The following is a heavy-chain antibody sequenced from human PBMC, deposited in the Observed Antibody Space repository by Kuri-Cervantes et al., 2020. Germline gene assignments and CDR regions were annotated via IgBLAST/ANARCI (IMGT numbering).Heavy chain of an antibody. CDR1: GYSIRSGYY. CDR3: ARVRSGYYDRQGFDY. CDR2: IYHSGSI. V-gene: IGHV4-38-2*02. Sequence: SETLSLTCSVSGYSIRSGYYWGWIRQPPGKGLEWIGSIYHSGSIYYNPSLKSRVTISVDTSKNEFSLKLSSVTAADTAVYYCARVRSGYYDRQGFDYWGQGTLVTVSS. D-gene: IGHD3-22*01. J-gene: IGHJ4*02.